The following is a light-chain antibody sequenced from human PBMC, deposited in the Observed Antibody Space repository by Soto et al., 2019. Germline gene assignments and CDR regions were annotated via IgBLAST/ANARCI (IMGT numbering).Light chain of an antibody. CDR1: SSNIGADFG. CDR3: SSYAGSNNPHVV. V-gene: IGLV1-40*01. J-gene: IGLJ2*01. Sequence: QSALTQPPSVSGAPGQTITISCTGSSSNIGADFGVHWYQQLPGAAPKLVIFVNTNRPSGVPDRFSGSKSGTSASLAITGLQAEDEADYYCSSYAGSNNPHVVFGGGTKLTVL. CDR2: VNT.